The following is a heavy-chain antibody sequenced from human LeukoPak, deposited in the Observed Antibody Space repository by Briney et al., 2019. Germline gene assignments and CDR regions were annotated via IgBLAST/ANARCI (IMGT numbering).Heavy chain of an antibody. Sequence: GGSLRLSCAASGFTFSSYSMNWVRQAPGKGLEWVSSISSSSSYIYCADSVKGRFTISRDNAKNSLYLQMNSLRAEDTAVYYCARENYDFWSGYYPNWFDPWGQGTLVTVSS. D-gene: IGHD3-3*01. CDR2: ISSSSSYI. V-gene: IGHV3-21*01. J-gene: IGHJ5*02. CDR3: ARENYDFWSGYYPNWFDP. CDR1: GFTFSSYS.